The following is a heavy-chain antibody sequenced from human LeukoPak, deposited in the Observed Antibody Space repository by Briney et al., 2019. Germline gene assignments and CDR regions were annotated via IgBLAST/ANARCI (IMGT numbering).Heavy chain of an antibody. Sequence: PGESLRLSCATSGFSFNRRGMNWVRHPPGKGLEWVSSISSSSSYIYYADSVKGRFTISRDNAKNSLYLQMNSLRAEDTAVYYCARDSIVGATNFDYWGQGTLVTVSS. CDR3: ARDSIVGATNFDY. CDR2: ISSSSSYI. V-gene: IGHV3-21*01. J-gene: IGHJ4*02. D-gene: IGHD1-26*01. CDR1: GFSFNRRG.